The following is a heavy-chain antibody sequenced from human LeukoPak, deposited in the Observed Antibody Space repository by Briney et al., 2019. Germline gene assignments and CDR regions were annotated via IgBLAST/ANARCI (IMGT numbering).Heavy chain of an antibody. CDR1: GFTFDDYA. D-gene: IGHD2-2*01. CDR2: ISWNSGSI. V-gene: IGHV3-9*01. Sequence: GGSLRLSCAASGFTFDDYAMHWVRQAPGKGLEWVSSISWNSGSIGYADSVKGRFTISRDNAKNSLYLQMNSLRAEDTALYYCAKDMGCSSTSCFPNYYYYYGMDVWGQGTTVTVSS. J-gene: IGHJ6*02. CDR3: AKDMGCSSTSCFPNYYYYYGMDV.